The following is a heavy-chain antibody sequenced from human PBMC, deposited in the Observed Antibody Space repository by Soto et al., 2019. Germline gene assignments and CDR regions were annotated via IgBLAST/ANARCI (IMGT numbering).Heavy chain of an antibody. Sequence: QVQLVESGGGVVQPGRSLRLSCAASGFTFINYAIHWVRQAPGKGLEWVAIISYDGQNKYYAESVKGRFSISRDNSKSTLSLQMKSRRTEERAIYYWARAQSHYDSSGIDYWGQGTLVTVSS. CDR3: ARAQSHYDSSGIDY. V-gene: IGHV3-30*04. D-gene: IGHD3-22*01. CDR2: ISYDGQNK. J-gene: IGHJ4*02. CDR1: GFTFINYA.